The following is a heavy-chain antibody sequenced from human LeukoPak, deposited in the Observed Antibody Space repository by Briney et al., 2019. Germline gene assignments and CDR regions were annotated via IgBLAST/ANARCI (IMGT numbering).Heavy chain of an antibody. J-gene: IGHJ4*02. CDR1: GVSISSSRYY. Sequence: PAETLSLTCTVSGVSISSSRYYWGWIRQPPGKGLGWIGSIYYSGSTYYNPSLKSRVTISVDTSKNQFSLKLSSVTAADTAVYYCARAGYSCYDLYWGQGTLVTVSS. D-gene: IGHD5-12*01. CDR3: ARAGYSCYDLY. V-gene: IGHV4-39*01. CDR2: IYYSGST.